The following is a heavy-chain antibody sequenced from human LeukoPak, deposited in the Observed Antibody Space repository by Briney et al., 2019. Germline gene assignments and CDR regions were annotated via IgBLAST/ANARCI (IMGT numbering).Heavy chain of an antibody. V-gene: IGHV1-24*01. J-gene: IGHJ6*02. CDR2: FDPEDGET. CDR1: GYTLTELS. D-gene: IGHD3-3*01. Sequence: GASVKVSCKVSGYTLTELSMHWVRQAPGKGLEWMGGFDPEDGETIYARKFQGRVTMTEDTSTDTAYMELSSLRSEDTAVYYCATGVPPLWSGYYTGYYYYGMDVWGQGTTVIVSS. CDR3: ATGVPPLWSGYYTGYYYYGMDV.